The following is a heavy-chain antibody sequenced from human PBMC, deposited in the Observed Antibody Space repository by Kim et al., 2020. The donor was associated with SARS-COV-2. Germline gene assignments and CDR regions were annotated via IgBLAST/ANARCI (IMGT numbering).Heavy chain of an antibody. Sequence: SVKVSCKASGGTFSSYAISWVRQAPGQGLEWMGGIIPIFGTANYAQKFQGRVTITADESTSTAYMELSSLRSEDTAVYYCAREGGDIVVVPAAMVHYYGMDVWGQGTTVTVSS. CDR3: AREGGDIVVVPAAMVHYYGMDV. J-gene: IGHJ6*02. CDR1: GGTFSSYA. D-gene: IGHD2-2*01. CDR2: IIPIFGTA. V-gene: IGHV1-69*13.